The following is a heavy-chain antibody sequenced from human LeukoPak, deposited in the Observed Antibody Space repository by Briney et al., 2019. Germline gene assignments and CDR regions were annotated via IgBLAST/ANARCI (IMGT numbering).Heavy chain of an antibody. CDR1: GYTFTYYY. CDR3: ARDYRRDGYNRGVDH. D-gene: IGHD5-24*01. J-gene: IGHJ4*02. V-gene: IGHV1-46*01. Sequence: GASVKISCKTSGYTFTYYYVHWVRQAPGQGLEWLGMIVPTSGSTAYTPKFQGRLTMTRDTSTGTVYMELSSLRSDDTAVYYCARDYRRDGYNRGVDHWGQGTLVTVSS. CDR2: IVPTSGST.